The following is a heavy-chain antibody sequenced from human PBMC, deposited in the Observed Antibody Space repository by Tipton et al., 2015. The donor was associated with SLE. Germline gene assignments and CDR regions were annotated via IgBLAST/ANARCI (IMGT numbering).Heavy chain of an antibody. CDR1: GASLTGDY. Sequence: TLSLTCTVSGASLTGDYWSWIRQPPGKGLEWIGYVFYTGRTSYNSSLMSRVTISIDTSYNQFSLRLTTVTAADTAVYFCSRGLRMVTFGGENSRRPWYLDLWGRGSPVIVSS. D-gene: IGHD3-16*01. CDR2: VFYTGRT. CDR3: SRGLRMVTFGGENSRRPWYLDL. V-gene: IGHV4-59*08. J-gene: IGHJ2*01.